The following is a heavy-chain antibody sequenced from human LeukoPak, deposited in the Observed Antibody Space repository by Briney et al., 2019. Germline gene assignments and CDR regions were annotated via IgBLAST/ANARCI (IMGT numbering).Heavy chain of an antibody. CDR2: INHSGST. J-gene: IGHJ4*02. CDR1: GGSFSGYY. CDR3: ARVGGTPQS. V-gene: IGHV4-34*01. Sequence: SETLSLTCAVYGGSFSGYYWSWIRQPPGKGLEWIGEINHSGSTNHNPSLKSRVTISVDTSKNQFSLKLSSVTAADTAVYYCARVGGTPQSWGQGTLVTVSS. D-gene: IGHD1-26*01.